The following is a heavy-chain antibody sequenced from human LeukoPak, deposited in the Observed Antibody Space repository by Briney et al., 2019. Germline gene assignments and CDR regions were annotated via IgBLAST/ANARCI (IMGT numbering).Heavy chain of an antibody. CDR1: GFTFSSYG. Sequence: PGGSLRLSCAASGFTFSSYGMHWVRQAPGKGLEWVAVIWYDGSNKYYADSVKGRFTISRDNSKNTLYLQMNSLRAEDTAVYYCAGGDYYYDSSGYPDYWGQGTLVTVSS. V-gene: IGHV3-33*01. J-gene: IGHJ4*02. CDR2: IWYDGSNK. CDR3: AGGDYYYDSSGYPDY. D-gene: IGHD3-22*01.